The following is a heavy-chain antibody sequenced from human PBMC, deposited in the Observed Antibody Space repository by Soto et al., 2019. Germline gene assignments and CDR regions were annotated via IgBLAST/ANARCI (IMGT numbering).Heavy chain of an antibody. V-gene: IGHV3-53*01. J-gene: IGHJ5*02. D-gene: IGHD4-17*01. CDR2: IYPGGST. CDR1: GFIVSGDY. CDR3: ARAYGGNPALFDP. Sequence: EVQLVESGGGLIQPGGSLRLSCAASGFIVSGDYMSWVRQAPGKGLEWVSVIYPGGSTYYADSVKGRFTFSRDNSKNTRYLQMTSLRVEATAVYYCARAYGGNPALFDPWGQGTLVTVSS.